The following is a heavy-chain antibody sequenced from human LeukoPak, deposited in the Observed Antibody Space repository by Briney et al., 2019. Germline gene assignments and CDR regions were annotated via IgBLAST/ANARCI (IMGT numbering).Heavy chain of an antibody. V-gene: IGHV3-30*04. CDR2: ISYDGSTK. D-gene: IGHD3-10*01. J-gene: IGHJ4*02. CDR1: GFTFSSYA. Sequence: GGSLRLSCAASGFTFSSYAMHWVSQAPGKGLEWVAVISYDGSTKYYAHSLKGRFTISRDTAKNSLYLQMNSLRAEDTALYYCAKGVLLWFGEQYYFDYWGQGTLVTVSS. CDR3: AKGVLLWFGEQYYFDY.